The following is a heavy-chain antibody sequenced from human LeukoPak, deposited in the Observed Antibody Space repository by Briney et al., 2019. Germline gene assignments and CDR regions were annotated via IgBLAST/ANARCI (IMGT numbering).Heavy chain of an antibody. J-gene: IGHJ3*02. CDR1: GGSITSYY. CDR3: ARDRRWFGFDI. V-gene: IGHV4-59*01. Sequence: PSETLSLTCNVSGGSITSYYWSWIRQPPGTGLEWIGYIFYSGSTIYNPSLKSRVTMSVDTSKNQFSLKLSSVTAAGTAVYYCARDRRWFGFDIWGQGTMVTASS. D-gene: IGHD3-10*01. CDR2: IFYSGST.